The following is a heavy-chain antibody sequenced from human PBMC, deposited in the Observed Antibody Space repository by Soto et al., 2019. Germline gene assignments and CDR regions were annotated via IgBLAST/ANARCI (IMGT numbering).Heavy chain of an antibody. CDR2: ISAYNGNT. V-gene: IGHV1-18*01. Sequence: GASVKVSCKAFGYTFTSYGISWVRQAPGQGLEWMGWISAYNGNTNYAQKLQGRVTMTTDTSTSTAYMELRSLRSDDTAVYYCARVPMTTVVTAQVNWFDPWGQGTLVTVSS. CDR1: GYTFTSYG. CDR3: ARVPMTTVVTAQVNWFDP. D-gene: IGHD4-17*01. J-gene: IGHJ5*02.